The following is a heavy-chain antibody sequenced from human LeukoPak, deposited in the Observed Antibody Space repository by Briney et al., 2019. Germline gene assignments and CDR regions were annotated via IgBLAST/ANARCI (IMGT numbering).Heavy chain of an antibody. J-gene: IGHJ3*02. CDR1: AFTFDYYA. CDR3: AKDMTYCSSATCQSLGDAFDI. CDR2: ISWNSDAV. D-gene: IGHD2-2*01. Sequence: GGFLRLSCEASAFTFDYYAMHWVRQAPGKGLEWVSGISWNSDAVGYVDSVKGRFTISRDNAKKSLYLQMNSLRVEDTALYYCAKDMTYCSSATCQSLGDAFDIWGQGTMVTVSS. V-gene: IGHV3-9*01.